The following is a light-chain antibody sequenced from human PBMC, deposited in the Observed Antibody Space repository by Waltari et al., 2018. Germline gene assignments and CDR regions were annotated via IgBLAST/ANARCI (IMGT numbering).Light chain of an antibody. CDR3: HQYNNYPLT. V-gene: IGKV1-5*03. J-gene: IGKJ4*01. CDR1: QSISVW. Sequence: DIQMTQSPSTLSASVGDRVTITCRASQSISVWLAWYQQKPGRAPTLLLYKASTLESGVPSRFSGSGSDREFTLTISSPQPDDSATYYCHQYNNYPLTFGGGTKVEV. CDR2: KAS.